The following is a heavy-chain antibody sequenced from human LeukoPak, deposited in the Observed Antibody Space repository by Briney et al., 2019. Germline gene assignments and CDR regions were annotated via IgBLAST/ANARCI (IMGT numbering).Heavy chain of an antibody. Sequence: SQTLSLTCAISGDSVSSNSAAWNWIRQSPSRGLEWLGRTYYRSKWYSDYAVSVKSRIPINPDTSKNQFSLQLNSVTPEDTAVYYCARVGYCSSASCLNWFDPWGQGTLVTVSS. CDR3: ARVGYCSSASCLNWFDP. V-gene: IGHV6-1*01. J-gene: IGHJ5*02. CDR2: TYYRSKWYS. D-gene: IGHD2-2*01. CDR1: GDSVSSNSAA.